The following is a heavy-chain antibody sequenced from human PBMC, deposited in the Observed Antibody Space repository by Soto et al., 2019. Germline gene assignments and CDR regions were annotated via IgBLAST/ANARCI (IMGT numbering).Heavy chain of an antibody. Sequence: QPXGSLLVNCTASGFTFSSYAMSWVPKAAGKGLEWVSAISGSGGSTYYADSVKGRFTISRDNSKNTLYLQMNSLRAEDTAVYYCAKPVGPTRITIFGVVIHYFDYWGQGTMVTVPS. CDR3: AKPVGPTRITIFGVVIHYFDY. CDR1: GFTFSSYA. V-gene: IGHV3-23*01. CDR2: ISGSGGST. J-gene: IGHJ4*02. D-gene: IGHD3-3*01.